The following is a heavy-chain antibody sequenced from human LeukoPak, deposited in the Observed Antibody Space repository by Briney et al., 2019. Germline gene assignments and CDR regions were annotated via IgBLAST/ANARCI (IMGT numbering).Heavy chain of an antibody. CDR2: IYYSGST. J-gene: IGHJ4*02. V-gene: IGHV4-59*01. CDR3: ARGSRGYSYG. CDR1: GGSMSSYY. D-gene: IGHD5-18*01. Sequence: SETLSLTCIVSGGSMSSYYWSWIRQPPGKGLEWIGYIYYSGSTNYNPSLKSRVTISVDTSNNQFSLKLSSVTAADTAVYYCARGSRGYSYGWGQGTLVTVSS.